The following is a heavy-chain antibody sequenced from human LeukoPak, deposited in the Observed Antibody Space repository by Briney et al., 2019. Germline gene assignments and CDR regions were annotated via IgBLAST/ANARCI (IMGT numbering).Heavy chain of an antibody. CDR1: GFTFNTAW. CDR3: ATDSGHAFSF. CDR2: IYSDGSDK. Sequence: GGSLRFSCAASGFTFNTAWMHWVRQAPGKGLVWVSRIYSDGSDKTYADSVKGRFTISRDNAKNKLYLQMNSLRAEDSAVYYCATDSGHAFSFWGQGTKVTVS. V-gene: IGHV3-74*01. J-gene: IGHJ3*01. D-gene: IGHD3-10*01.